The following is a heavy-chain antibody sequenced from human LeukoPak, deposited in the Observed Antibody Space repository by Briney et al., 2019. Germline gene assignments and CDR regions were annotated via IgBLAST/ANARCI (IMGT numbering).Heavy chain of an antibody. CDR2: ISWNSDSI. J-gene: IGHJ3*02. Sequence: GGSLRLSCAASGFTFDDYAMHWVRQAPAKGPEWVSGISWNSDSIGYADSVKGRFTISRDNAKNSLYLQMSSLRPEDMAFYYCAKDTRKQQGRDAFDIWGQGTMVTVSS. V-gene: IGHV3-9*03. CDR1: GFTFDDYA. D-gene: IGHD7-27*01. CDR3: AKDTRKQQGRDAFDI.